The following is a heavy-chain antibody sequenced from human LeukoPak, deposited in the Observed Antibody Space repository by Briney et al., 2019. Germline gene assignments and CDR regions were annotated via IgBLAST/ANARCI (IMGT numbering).Heavy chain of an antibody. V-gene: IGHV3-23*01. J-gene: IGHJ3*01. D-gene: IGHD3-22*01. CDR3: AKGRRTFIVVVIDAFDV. CDR2: FSGSGGNT. CDR1: GFTFSTYA. Sequence: GGSLRLSCAASGFTFSTYAMSWVRQAPGKGLEWVSAFSGSGGNTYYADAVEGRFSISRDTSKNTLYLQMNSLRAEDTAVYYCAKGRRTFIVVVIDAFDVWGQGTMVTVSS.